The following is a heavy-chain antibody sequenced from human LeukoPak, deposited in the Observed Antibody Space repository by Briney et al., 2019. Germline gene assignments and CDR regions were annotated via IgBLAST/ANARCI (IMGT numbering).Heavy chain of an antibody. Sequence: GGSLRLSCVGSGFSFSTYEMTWVRQAPGKGLEWVSYISSSGGTIYYADSVKGRFTISRDNAKNSLYLQMNSLRSEDTAVYYCAREGGVNYYDLDYFDYWGQGTLITVSS. V-gene: IGHV3-48*03. CDR3: AREGGVNYYDLDYFDY. D-gene: IGHD3-22*01. CDR1: GFSFSTYE. J-gene: IGHJ4*02. CDR2: ISSSGGTI.